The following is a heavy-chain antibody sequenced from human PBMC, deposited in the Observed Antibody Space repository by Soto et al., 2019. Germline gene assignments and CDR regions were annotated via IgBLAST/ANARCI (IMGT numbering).Heavy chain of an antibody. V-gene: IGHV1-8*01. Sequence: GASVKVSCKASGYTFTSYDINWVRQATGQGLEWMGWMNPNSGNTGYAQKFQGRVTMTRNTSISTAYMELSSLRSEDMAVYYCARWREGSGSEIDYWGQGTLVTVSS. J-gene: IGHJ4*02. CDR3: ARWREGSGSEIDY. CDR2: MNPNSGNT. CDR1: GYTFTSYD. D-gene: IGHD3-10*01.